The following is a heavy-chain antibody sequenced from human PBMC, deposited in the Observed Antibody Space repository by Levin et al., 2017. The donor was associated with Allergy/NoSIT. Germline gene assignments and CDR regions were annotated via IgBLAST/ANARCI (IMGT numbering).Heavy chain of an antibody. CDR2: IYVTGST. CDR1: GDSISRGFYY. D-gene: IGHD5-12*01. CDR3: ARDLEGFSGYKPYCYTDV. Sequence: KASETLSLTCSVSGDSISRGFYYWSWIRQPAGEGLEWIGRIYVTGSTTYSPSLKSRVTISLDRSKDQASLKINSVTAADTAVYYCARDLEGFSGYKPYCYTDVWGKGTTVTVSS. V-gene: IGHV4-61*02. J-gene: IGHJ6*03.